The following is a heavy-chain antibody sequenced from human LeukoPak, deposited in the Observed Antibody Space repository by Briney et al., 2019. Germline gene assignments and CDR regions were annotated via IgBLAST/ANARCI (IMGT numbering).Heavy chain of an antibody. J-gene: IGHJ4*02. CDR2: IHSSGRT. CDR3: ARSHDFDWLTDY. D-gene: IGHD3-9*01. Sequence: PSETLSLTCTVSGASISGYYWNWIRQPPGTRLEWIGYIHSSGRTSYNPSLKSQVTISVDTSKNQFSLNLNSVTSADTAVYYCARSHDFDWLTDYWGQGTLVTVSS. CDR1: GASISGYY. V-gene: IGHV4-59*01.